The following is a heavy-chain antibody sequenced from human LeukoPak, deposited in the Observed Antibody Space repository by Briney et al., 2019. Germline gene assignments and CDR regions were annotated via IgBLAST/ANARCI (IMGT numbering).Heavy chain of an antibody. D-gene: IGHD6-19*01. J-gene: IGHJ4*02. CDR3: VREVSSGSFDY. CDR2: ISNDGSNG. V-gene: IGHV3-30*14. CDR1: GFTFSSYA. Sequence: PGGSLRLSCSASGFTFSSYAMHWVRQAPGRGLEWVTVISNDGSNGYYAVSVKGRFTISRDNSQNTLYVQMSSLSPEDTAVYYCVREVSSGSFDYWGQGTLVTVSS.